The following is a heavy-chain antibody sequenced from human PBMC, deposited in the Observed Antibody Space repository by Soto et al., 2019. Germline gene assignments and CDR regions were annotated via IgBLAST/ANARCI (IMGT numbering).Heavy chain of an antibody. CDR3: AYSSTPFDY. V-gene: IGHV3-23*01. CDR2: ISGSGGST. J-gene: IGHJ4*02. D-gene: IGHD6-13*01. Sequence: EVQLLESGGGLVQPGGSLRLSCAASGFTFSSYAMSWVRQAPGKGLEWVSAISGSGGSTYYADSVKGRFTISRDMSKSTLYLQMNSLRAVDTVVYYSAYSSTPFDYWCQGTLVTVSS. CDR1: GFTFSSYA.